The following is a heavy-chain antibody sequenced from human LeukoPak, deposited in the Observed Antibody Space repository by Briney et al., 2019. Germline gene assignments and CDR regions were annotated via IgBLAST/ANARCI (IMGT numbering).Heavy chain of an antibody. V-gene: IGHV7-4-1*02. D-gene: IGHD3-22*01. CDR3: ASCNDSSGYFAY. Sequence: ASVKVSCKPSGYTFTDYAINWVRQAPGQGLEYMGWVNTNTGNPTYAQGFTGRFVFSSDSSVSTAYLQITSLKADDSAIYFCASCNDSSGYFAYWGQEPWSPSPQ. J-gene: IGHJ4*01. CDR2: VNTNTGNP. CDR1: GYTFTDYA.